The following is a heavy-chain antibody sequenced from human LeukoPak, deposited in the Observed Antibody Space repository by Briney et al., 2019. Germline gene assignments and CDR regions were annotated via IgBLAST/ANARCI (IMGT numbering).Heavy chain of an antibody. D-gene: IGHD3-3*01. CDR1: GYTFTSYG. V-gene: IGHV1-18*01. J-gene: IGHJ3*01. CDR3: ARDGAYCDFWSGYSPGQF. CDR2: ISAYNGNT. Sequence: ASVKVSCKASGYTFTSYGISWVRQAPGQGLEWMGWISAYNGNTNYAQKLQGRVTMTTDTSTSTAYMELRSLRSDDTAVYYCARDGAYCDFWSGYSPGQFWGQGTMVTVSS.